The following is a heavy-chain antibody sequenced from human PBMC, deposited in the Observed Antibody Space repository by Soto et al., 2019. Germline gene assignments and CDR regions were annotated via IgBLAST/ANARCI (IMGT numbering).Heavy chain of an antibody. J-gene: IGHJ6*01. Sequence: QVQLVQSGAEVKKPGSSVKVSCKASGGTFSSYAISWVRQAPGQGLEWMGGIIPIFGTANYAQKFQGRVTITADESTSTAYRELSSLRSEDTAVYYCARGEPPYYDSSGYGMDVWGQGTKVTVSS. V-gene: IGHV1-69*12. CDR1: GGTFSSYA. CDR3: ARGEPPYYDSSGYGMDV. D-gene: IGHD3-22*01. CDR2: IIPIFGTA.